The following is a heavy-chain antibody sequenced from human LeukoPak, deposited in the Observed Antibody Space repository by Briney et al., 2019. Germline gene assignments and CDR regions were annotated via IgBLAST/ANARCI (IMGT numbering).Heavy chain of an antibody. V-gene: IGHV3-23*01. J-gene: IGHJ4*02. D-gene: IGHD3-22*01. CDR1: GFTFSSYA. CDR2: ISGSRGLT. Sequence: GGSLRLSCAASGFTFSSYAVSWVRQAPGKGLEWVSTISGSRGLTHYADSVKGRFTVSRDNSKNTLYLQMNNLRAADTALYFCAKDQGNYYGGSGTYGAMDYWGQGTLVTVSS. CDR3: AKDQGNYYGGSGTYGAMDY.